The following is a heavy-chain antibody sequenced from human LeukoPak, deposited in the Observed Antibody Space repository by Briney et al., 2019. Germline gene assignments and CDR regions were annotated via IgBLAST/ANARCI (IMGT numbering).Heavy chain of an antibody. CDR1: GFSFSIYS. CDR3: ARGSFLDY. CDR2: ISSSGSYI. V-gene: IGHV3-21*06. Sequence: PGGSLRLSCAASGFSFSIYSMNWVRQAPGKRLEWVSSISSSGSYIYYADSVKGRFTISRDNAKNSLYLQMNSLRGEDTAVYHCARGSFLDYWGQGTLVTVSS. J-gene: IGHJ4*02. D-gene: IGHD1-26*01.